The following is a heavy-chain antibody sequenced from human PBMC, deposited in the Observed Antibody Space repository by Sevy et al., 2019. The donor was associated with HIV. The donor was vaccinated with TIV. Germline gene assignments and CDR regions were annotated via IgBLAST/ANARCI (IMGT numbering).Heavy chain of an antibody. CDR1: GFTFSSYS. D-gene: IGHD3-3*01. Sequence: GGFLRLSCAASGFTFSSYSMNWVRQAPGKGLEWISYISSRSSTIYYADSVKGRFTISRENDTNSLYLQMNSLRDENTAAYYCARQGYDFWSGCVDVWGKGTTVTVSS. V-gene: IGHV3-48*02. CDR3: ARQGYDFWSGCVDV. J-gene: IGHJ6*04. CDR2: ISSRSSTI.